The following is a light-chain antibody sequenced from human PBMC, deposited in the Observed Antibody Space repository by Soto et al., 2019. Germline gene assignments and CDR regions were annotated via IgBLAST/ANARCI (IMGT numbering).Light chain of an antibody. Sequence: DIVMTQSPSTLSVSPGENATLSRSQTQSVSSNLAWYQQKPGQAPRLLIYGASTRATRIPARFSGSGSGTEFTLTISSLQSEDFAVYYCQKYNNWPPWTFGKGTKVDIK. CDR2: GAS. J-gene: IGKJ1*01. CDR3: QKYNNWPPWT. V-gene: IGKV3-15*01. CDR1: QSVSSN.